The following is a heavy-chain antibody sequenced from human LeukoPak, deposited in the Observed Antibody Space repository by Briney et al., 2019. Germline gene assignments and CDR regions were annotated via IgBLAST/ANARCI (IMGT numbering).Heavy chain of an antibody. CDR2: IYYSGST. V-gene: IGHV4-61*08. D-gene: IGHD2-15*01. CDR3: ARDVEDCSGGSCLYGAFDI. J-gene: IGHJ3*02. CDR1: GGSISSGGYY. Sequence: PSQTLSLTCTVSGGSISSGGYYWSWIRQPPGKGLEWIGYIYYSGSTNYNPSLKSRVTISVDTSKNQFSLKLSSVTAADTAVYYCARDVEDCSGGSCLYGAFDIWGQGTMVTVSS.